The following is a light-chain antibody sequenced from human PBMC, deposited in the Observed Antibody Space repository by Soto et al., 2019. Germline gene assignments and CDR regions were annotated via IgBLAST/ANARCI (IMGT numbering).Light chain of an antibody. J-gene: IGLJ1*01. CDR2: DDN. CDR1: SSNIGGNS. V-gene: IGLV1-51*01. CDR3: GSWDSSLSAYV. Sequence: VLTKPPSVSAAPGQKVTISCSGSSSNIGGNSVSWYQQLPGTAPKLLIYDDNKRPSGIPDRFSGSKSGTSATLGITGFQTGDEADYYCGSWDSSLSAYVFGTGTKVTVL.